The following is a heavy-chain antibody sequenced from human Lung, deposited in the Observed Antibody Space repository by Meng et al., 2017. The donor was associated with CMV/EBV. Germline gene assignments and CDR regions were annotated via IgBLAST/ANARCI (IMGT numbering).Heavy chain of an antibody. CDR2: ISSSGTYI. CDR1: GFTFSSYS. Sequence: GESLKISYAASGFTFSSYSMNWVRQAPGKGLEWVSSISSSGTYIYYADSVKGRFTISRDNAQNSLYLRMNSLRAEDTAVYYCARDVSPRSSAYFAIYYFYALDVWGQGTTVTVSS. J-gene: IGHJ6*02. V-gene: IGHV3-21*01. D-gene: IGHD2-21*01. CDR3: ARDVSPRSSAYFAIYYFYALDV.